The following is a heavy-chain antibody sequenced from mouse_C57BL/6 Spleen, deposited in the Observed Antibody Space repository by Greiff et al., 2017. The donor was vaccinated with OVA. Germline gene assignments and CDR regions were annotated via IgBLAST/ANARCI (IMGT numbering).Heavy chain of an antibody. D-gene: IGHD2-1*01. CDR1: GYTFTDYE. CDR3: TRRDGNFPFGY. Sequence: VQLQQSGAELVRPGASVTLSCKASGYTFTDYEMHWVKQTPVHGLEWIGAIDPETGGTAYNQKFKGKAILTADKSSSTAYMELRSLTSEDSAVYYCTRRDGNFPFGYWGKGATLTVSS. J-gene: IGHJ2*01. CDR2: IDPETGGT. V-gene: IGHV1-15*01.